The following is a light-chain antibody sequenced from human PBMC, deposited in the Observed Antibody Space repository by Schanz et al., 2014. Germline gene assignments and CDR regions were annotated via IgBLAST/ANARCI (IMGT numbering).Light chain of an antibody. CDR1: SSDVGGYNY. V-gene: IGLV2-11*01. CDR2: DVN. J-gene: IGLJ3*02. CDR3: CSYAGGHTWV. Sequence: QSALTQPRSVSGSPGQSVTISCTGTSSDVGGYNYVSWYQQHPGKAPKLMIYDVNKRPSGVPDRFSGSKSGNTASLTISGLQAEDEADFYCCSYAGGHTWVFGGGTKLTVL.